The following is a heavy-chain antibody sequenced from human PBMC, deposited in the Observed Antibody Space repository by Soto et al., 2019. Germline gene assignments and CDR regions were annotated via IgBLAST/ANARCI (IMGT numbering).Heavy chain of an antibody. CDR1: GGTFSSYT. CDR3: AKDTNYDFWSVL. V-gene: IGHV1-69*04. CDR2: IIPILGIA. J-gene: IGHJ4*02. D-gene: IGHD3-3*01. Sequence: SVKVSCKASGGTFSSYTISWVRQAPGQGLEWMGRIIPILGIANYAQKFQGRVTITADKSTSTAYMELSSLRSEDTAVYYCAKDTNYDFWSVLWGQGTLVTVSS.